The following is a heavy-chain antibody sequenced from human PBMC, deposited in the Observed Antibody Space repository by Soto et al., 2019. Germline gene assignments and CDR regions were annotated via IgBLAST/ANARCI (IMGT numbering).Heavy chain of an antibody. CDR2: IAYDGSQK. V-gene: IGHV3-30*03. D-gene: IGHD6-19*01. Sequence: QVQVVESGGGVVQPGRSLRLSCEASGITLSRHGMHWVRQTPGKGLEWVAVIAYDGSQKYYADSVKGRFTISRDNSKNPLSLHMDSLGTGDSARSYCAIQGGQWLPGEYWGQGTLVTVSS. CDR3: AIQGGQWLPGEY. CDR1: GITLSRHG. J-gene: IGHJ4*02.